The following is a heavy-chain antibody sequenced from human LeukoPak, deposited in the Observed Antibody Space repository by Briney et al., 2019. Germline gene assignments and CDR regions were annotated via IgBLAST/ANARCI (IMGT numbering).Heavy chain of an antibody. V-gene: IGHV1-2*02. CDR1: GYTFTGYY. CDR2: INPNSSGT. D-gene: IGHD2-15*01. J-gene: IGHJ4*02. CDR3: ARSVATLGYCSGGSCYRGHDY. Sequence: ASVKVSCKASGYTFTGYYMHWVRQAPGQGLEWMGWINPNSSGTNYAQKFQGRVTMTRDTSISTAYMELSRLRSDDTAVYYCARSVATLGYCSGGSCYRGHDYWGQGTLVTVSS.